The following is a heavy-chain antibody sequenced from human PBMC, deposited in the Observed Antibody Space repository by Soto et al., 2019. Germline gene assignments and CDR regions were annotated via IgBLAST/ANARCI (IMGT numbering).Heavy chain of an antibody. J-gene: IGHJ4*02. D-gene: IGHD7-27*01. CDR1: GFTFSHYW. CDR2: LNHNGSST. Sequence: GGSLRLSCAASGFTFSHYWMHWVRQVPGRGLVWVSRLNHNGSSTNYAASVKGRFTISRDNAKNTLYLQMSSLRAEDTATYYCVRSTSGCFDYWGQGAVVTVSS. V-gene: IGHV3-74*01. CDR3: VRSTSGCFDY.